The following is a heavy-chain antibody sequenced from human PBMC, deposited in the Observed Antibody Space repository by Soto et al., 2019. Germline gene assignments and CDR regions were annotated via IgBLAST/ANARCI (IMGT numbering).Heavy chain of an antibody. CDR2: IYYSGST. D-gene: IGHD3-10*01. J-gene: IGHJ6*02. CDR1: GGSISSGGYY. CDR3: ARVGGVIYGMDV. V-gene: IGHV4-39*01. Sequence: SETLSLTCTVSGGSISSGGYYWGWIRQPPGKGLEWIGSIYYSGSTYYNPSLKSRVTISVDTSKNQFSLKLGSVTAADTAVYYCARVGGVIYGMDVWGQGTTVTVSS.